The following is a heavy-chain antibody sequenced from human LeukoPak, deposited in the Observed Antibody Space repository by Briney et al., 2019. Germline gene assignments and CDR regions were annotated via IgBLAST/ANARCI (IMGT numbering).Heavy chain of an antibody. CDR1: GGSNY. J-gene: IGHJ6*03. Sequence: SETLSLTCTVSGGSNYWSWIRQPPGKGLEWIAYIHYSGSTNYNPSLKSRVTISIDTSKNQFSLKLSSVTAADTAVYYCARDFKVVVPAAHAYYYYYYMDVWGKGTTVTVSS. V-gene: IGHV4-59*12. D-gene: IGHD2-2*01. CDR2: IHYSGST. CDR3: ARDFKVVVPAAHAYYYYYYMDV.